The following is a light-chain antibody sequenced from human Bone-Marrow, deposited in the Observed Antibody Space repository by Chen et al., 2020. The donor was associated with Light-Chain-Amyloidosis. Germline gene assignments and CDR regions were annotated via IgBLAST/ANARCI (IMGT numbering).Light chain of an antibody. V-gene: IGLV3-21*02. CDR3: QVWDRSSDRPV. CDR1: NIGSTR. J-gene: IGLJ3*02. CDR2: DDS. Sequence: SYVLTQPSSVSVAPGQTATIACGGNNIGSTRVHWYQQTPGQAPLLVVYDDSDRPSGIPERLSGCNSGNTATLTISRVEAGDEADYYWQVWDRSSDRPVFGGGTKLTVL.